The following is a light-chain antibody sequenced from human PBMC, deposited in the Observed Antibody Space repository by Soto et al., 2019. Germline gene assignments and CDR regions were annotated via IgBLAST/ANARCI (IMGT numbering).Light chain of an antibody. J-gene: IGLJ1*01. V-gene: IGLV1-44*01. CDR3: AAWDDSLSGYV. CDR1: RSNMGSNT. Sequence: QSVLTQPPSASGTPGQRVTISCSGSRSNMGSNTVNWYQQLPGTAPKLLMYSNNQRPSGVPDRFSGSKSGTSASLAISGLQSEDEADYYCAAWDDSLSGYVFGTGTKLTVL. CDR2: SNN.